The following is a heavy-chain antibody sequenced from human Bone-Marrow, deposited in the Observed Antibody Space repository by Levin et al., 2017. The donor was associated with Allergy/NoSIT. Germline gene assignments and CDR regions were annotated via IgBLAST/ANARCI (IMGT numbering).Heavy chain of an antibody. Sequence: GGSLRLSCAASGFTFSNYNMNWVRQAPGEGLEWVSSITSSSTYISYADSVKGRFTISRDNARNSLYLQMNSLRAEDTAVYYCARGGLRASGSFDPWGQGTLVTVSS. V-gene: IGHV3-21*01. CDR3: ARGGLRASGSFDP. J-gene: IGHJ5*02. CDR2: ITSSSTYI. D-gene: IGHD1-26*01. CDR1: GFTFSNYN.